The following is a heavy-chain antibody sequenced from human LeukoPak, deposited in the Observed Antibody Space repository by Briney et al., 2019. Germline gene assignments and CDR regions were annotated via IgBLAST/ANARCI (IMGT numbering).Heavy chain of an antibody. CDR3: ARGRYGWLPFDY. CDR1: GGSMSSYY. CDR2: IYYSGST. V-gene: IGHV4-59*01. J-gene: IGHJ4*02. D-gene: IGHD3-16*01. Sequence: SETLSLTCTVSGGSMSSYYWSWIRQPPGKGLERIGYIYYSGSTNYNPSLKSRVTISVDTSKNQFTLELSSVTAADTAVYYCARGRYGWLPFDYWGQGTLVTVSS.